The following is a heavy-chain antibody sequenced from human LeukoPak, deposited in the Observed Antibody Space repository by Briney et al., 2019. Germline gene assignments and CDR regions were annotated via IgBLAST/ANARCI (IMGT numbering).Heavy chain of an antibody. Sequence: SETLSLTCTVSGDSITSYYWSWMRQPPGKGLEWIGNIYYSGSTNYNPSLKSRVTISVDTSKNQFSLKLSSVTAADTAVYYCAREATVVVAPMVLWGQGSLVTVSS. CDR1: GDSITSYY. CDR3: AREATVVVAPMVL. J-gene: IGHJ4*02. V-gene: IGHV4-59*12. D-gene: IGHD2-21*02. CDR2: IYYSGST.